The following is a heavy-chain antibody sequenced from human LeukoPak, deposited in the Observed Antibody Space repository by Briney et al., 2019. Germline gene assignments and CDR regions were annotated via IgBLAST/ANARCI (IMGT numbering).Heavy chain of an antibody. J-gene: IGHJ4*02. CDR1: GFSFGSFA. CDR3: ARWPHCQDF. Sequence: GGCLRLSCAASGFSFGSFAMSWVRQAPEKGLEWVANINKDGSEEKYVDSVKGRFTISRDNAKNSLYLQMSSLRADDTAVYYCARWPHCQDFWGRGTRVTVSS. CDR2: INKDGSEE. V-gene: IGHV3-7*03.